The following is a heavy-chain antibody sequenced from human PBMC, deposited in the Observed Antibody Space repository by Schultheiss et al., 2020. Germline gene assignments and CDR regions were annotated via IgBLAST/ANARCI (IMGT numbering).Heavy chain of an antibody. CDR3: ARVYHYIWGIYRYCDY. D-gene: IGHD3-16*02. CDR2: IFSNDEK. J-gene: IGHJ4*02. V-gene: IGHV2-26*01. CDR1: GFSLSNARMG. Sequence: SGPTLVKPTETLTLTCTVSGFSLSNARMGVSWIRQPPGKALEWLAHIFSNDEKSYIPYLKSRLTISKDTSKSQVFLTMTNVDPVDTATYYCARVYHYIWGIYRYCDYWGQGTLVTGYS.